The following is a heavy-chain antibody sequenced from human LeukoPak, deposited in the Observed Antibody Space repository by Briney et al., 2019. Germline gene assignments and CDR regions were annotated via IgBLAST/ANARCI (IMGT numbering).Heavy chain of an antibody. D-gene: IGHD3-3*01. CDR2: IKQDGSEK. J-gene: IGHJ4*02. CDR3: ARDRPPYYDFWSGYTDLDY. Sequence: GGSLRLSCAASGFAFYTYGMTWVRQAPGKGLEWVANIKQDGSEKYYVDSVKGRFTISRDNAKNSLYLQMNSLRAEDTAVYYCARDRPPYYDFWSGYTDLDYWGQGTLVTVSS. V-gene: IGHV3-7*01. CDR1: GFAFYTYG.